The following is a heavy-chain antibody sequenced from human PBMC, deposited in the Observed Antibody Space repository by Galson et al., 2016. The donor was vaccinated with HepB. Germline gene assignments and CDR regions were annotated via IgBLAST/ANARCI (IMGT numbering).Heavy chain of an antibody. CDR1: GFTFSNYA. Sequence: SLRLSCAASGFTFSNYAMRWVRQAPGQGLEWVSSINPSGGGTRYADSVKGRFTISRDNSKNTLYLQMSGLTAEDSATYYCAKPHSVSGNYQGMDVWGHGTTVTVSS. J-gene: IGHJ6*02. V-gene: IGHV3-23*01. CDR2: INPSGGGT. D-gene: IGHD3-10*01. CDR3: AKPHSVSGNYQGMDV.